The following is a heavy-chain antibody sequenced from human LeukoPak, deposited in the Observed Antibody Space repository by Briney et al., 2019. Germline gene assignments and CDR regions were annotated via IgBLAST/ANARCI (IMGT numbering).Heavy chain of an antibody. CDR3: ARVKVRQWLAYYFDY. CDR1: GYTFTGYY. V-gene: IGHV1-2*02. D-gene: IGHD6-19*01. J-gene: IGHJ4*02. CDR2: INPNSGGT. Sequence: GASVKVSCKASGYTFTGYYMHWVRQAPGQGLEWMGWINPNSGGTNYAQKFQGRVTMTRDTSISTAYMELSRLRSDDTAVYYCARVKVRQWLAYYFDYWGQGTLVTVSP.